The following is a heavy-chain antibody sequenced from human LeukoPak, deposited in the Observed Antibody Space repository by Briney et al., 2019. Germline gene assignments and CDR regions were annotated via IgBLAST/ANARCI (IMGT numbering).Heavy chain of an antibody. Sequence: GGSLRLSCAASGFTFSSYSMNWVRQAPGKGLEWVSSISSSSSYIYYADSVKGRFTISRDNAKNSLYLQMNSLRAEDTAVYYCARGGGKWELLFDYWGQGTLVTVSS. J-gene: IGHJ4*02. V-gene: IGHV3-21*04. CDR2: ISSSSSYI. D-gene: IGHD1-26*01. CDR1: GFTFSSYS. CDR3: ARGGGKWELLFDY.